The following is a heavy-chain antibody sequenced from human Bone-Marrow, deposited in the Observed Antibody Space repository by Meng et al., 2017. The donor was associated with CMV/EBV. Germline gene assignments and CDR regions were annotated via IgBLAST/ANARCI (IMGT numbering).Heavy chain of an antibody. D-gene: IGHD1-1*01. Sequence: SETMSLTRTVAGGSISSSSYYLDGSRQPPGKGLEWIGSVYYTGSTSYSPSLKSRVTISVDTSKNQFSLKLSSMTAADTAVYYCARRGRTGTTSYAYWGWGNLVTVSS. CDR1: GGSISSSSYY. J-gene: IGHJ4*02. CDR2: VYYTGST. V-gene: IGHV4-39*01. CDR3: ARRGRTGTTSYAY.